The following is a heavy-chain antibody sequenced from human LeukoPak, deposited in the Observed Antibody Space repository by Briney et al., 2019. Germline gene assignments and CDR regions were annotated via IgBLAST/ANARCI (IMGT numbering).Heavy chain of an antibody. J-gene: IGHJ4*02. D-gene: IGHD5-18*01. V-gene: IGHV1-69*05. CDR3: ARDTLWIHSAGYYFDY. CDR1: GGTFSSYA. CDR2: IIPIFGTA. Sequence: SVKVACTASGGTFSSYAISWVRQAPGQGLEWMGRIIPIFGTANSAQKFQGRVTITTDESTSTAYMELSSLRSEDTAVYYCARDTLWIHSAGYYFDYWGQGTLVTVSS.